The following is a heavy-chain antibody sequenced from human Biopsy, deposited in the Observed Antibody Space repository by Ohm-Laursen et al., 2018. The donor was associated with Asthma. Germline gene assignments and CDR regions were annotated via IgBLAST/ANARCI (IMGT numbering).Heavy chain of an antibody. CDR3: ARASVVKHYYYYGMDV. Sequence: SLRLSCAASGFTFSDYAIYWVRQAPGKGLAWVAFISYDGSDKFYADSVKGRFTTSRDNSQNTLDLHMNRLTFEDTAVYYCARASVVKHYYYYGMDVWGPGTTVTVFS. CDR1: GFTFSDYA. J-gene: IGHJ6*02. V-gene: IGHV3-30-3*01. CDR2: ISYDGSDK.